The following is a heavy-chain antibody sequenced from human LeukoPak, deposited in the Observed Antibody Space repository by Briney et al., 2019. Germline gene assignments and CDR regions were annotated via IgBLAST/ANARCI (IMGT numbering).Heavy chain of an antibody. V-gene: IGHV4-30-2*01. CDR1: GGSISSGGYY. D-gene: IGHD3-22*01. CDR2: IYHSGSA. Sequence: SETLSLTCTVSGGSISSGGYYWSWIRQPPGKGLEWIGYIYHSGSAYYNPSLKSRVTISVDRSKNQFSLKLSSVTAADTAVYYCARDVDSHYYDSSGYHTGAFDIWGQGTMVTVSS. CDR3: ARDVDSHYYDSSGYHTGAFDI. J-gene: IGHJ3*02.